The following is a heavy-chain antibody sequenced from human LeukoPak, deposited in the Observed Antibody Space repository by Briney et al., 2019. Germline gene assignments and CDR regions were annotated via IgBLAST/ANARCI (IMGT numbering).Heavy chain of an antibody. D-gene: IGHD1-1*01. CDR2: INHSGST. CDR1: GGSFSGYY. Sequence: SETLSLTCAVYGGSFSGYYWSWIRQPPGKGLEWIGEINHSGSTNYNPSLKSRVTISVDTSKNQFSLKLSSVTAADTAVYYCARTTPYYYYYGMDVWGQGTTVTVSS. V-gene: IGHV4-34*01. J-gene: IGHJ6*02. CDR3: ARTTPYYYYYGMDV.